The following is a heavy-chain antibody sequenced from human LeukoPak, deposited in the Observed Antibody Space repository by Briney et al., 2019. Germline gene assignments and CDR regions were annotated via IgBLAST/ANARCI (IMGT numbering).Heavy chain of an antibody. CDR1: GGSISSYY. CDR2: IYYSGST. J-gene: IGHJ4*02. D-gene: IGHD3-10*01. CDR3: ARDNSGWFGEPKTYYFDY. Sequence: SETLSLTCTVSGGSISSYYWGWIRQPPGKGLEWIGSIYYSGSTYYNPSLKSRVTISVDTSKNQFSLKLSSVTAADTAVYYCARDNSGWFGEPKTYYFDYWGQGTLVTVSS. V-gene: IGHV4-39*07.